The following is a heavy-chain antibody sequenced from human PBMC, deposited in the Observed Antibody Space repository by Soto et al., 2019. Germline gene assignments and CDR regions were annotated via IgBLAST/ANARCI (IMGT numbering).Heavy chain of an antibody. Sequence: TXXXTCTXXXXSISSSGXXXRWIRQHPGQGLEWIGYIYYSGNTXXNPSLRSRVIMSLITXQXXFSLKLNSVSAADTAVYYCARVRCGSTPCLRLDYWGQGTLVTVSS. CDR3: ARVRCGSTPCLRLDY. CDR1: XXSISSSGXX. D-gene: IGHD2-15*01. V-gene: IGHV4-31*03. J-gene: IGHJ4*02. CDR2: IYYSGNT.